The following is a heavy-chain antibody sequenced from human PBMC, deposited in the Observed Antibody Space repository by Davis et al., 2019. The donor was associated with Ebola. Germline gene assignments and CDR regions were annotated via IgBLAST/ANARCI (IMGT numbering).Heavy chain of an antibody. CDR2: FYSRGAI. Sequence: PGGSLRLSCAASGIIVSSNHMSWVRQAPGKGLEWVSTFYSRGAIYYADSVKGRFTISRDNSKNTVLLQMSSLRAEDTAIYYCAIDLGSSTDYWGQGTLVTVSS. CDR3: AIDLGSSTDY. J-gene: IGHJ4*02. CDR1: GIIVSSNH. D-gene: IGHD6-6*01. V-gene: IGHV3-53*01.